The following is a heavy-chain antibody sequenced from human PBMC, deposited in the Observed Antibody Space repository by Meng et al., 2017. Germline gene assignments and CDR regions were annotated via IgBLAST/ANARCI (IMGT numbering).Heavy chain of an antibody. CDR2: INHSGST. D-gene: IGHD5-12*01. CDR3: ARSDSGYDSRVDY. J-gene: IGHJ4*02. V-gene: IGHV4-34*01. CDR1: GGSFSGYS. Sequence: GSLRLSCAVYGGSFSGYSWSWIRQPPGKGLEWIGEINHSGSTNYNPSLKSRVTISVDTSKNQFSLKLSSVTAADTAVYYCARSDSGYDSRVDYWGQGTLVTVSS.